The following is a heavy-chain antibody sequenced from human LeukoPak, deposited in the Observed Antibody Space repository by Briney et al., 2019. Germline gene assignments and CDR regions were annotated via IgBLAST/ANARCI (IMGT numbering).Heavy chain of an antibody. V-gene: IGHV4-59*12. J-gene: IGHJ5*02. Sequence: SETLSLTCTVSGGSISGYYWSWIRQPPGKGLEWIGYIYYSGTTNYNPSLKSRVTISVDTSKNQFSLKLSSVTAADTAVYYCARDENGYVWGSFRAWGQGTLVTVSS. CDR2: IYYSGTT. CDR1: GGSISGYY. D-gene: IGHD3-16*02. CDR3: ARDENGYVWGSFRA.